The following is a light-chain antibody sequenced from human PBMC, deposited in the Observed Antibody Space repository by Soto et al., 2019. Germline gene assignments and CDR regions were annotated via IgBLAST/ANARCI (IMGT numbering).Light chain of an antibody. CDR3: SSFATRSLPDV. CDR2: DVS. V-gene: IGLV2-14*03. CDR1: SSDVGGYNY. J-gene: IGLJ1*01. Sequence: QSALTQPASVSGSPGQSVTISCTGTSSDVGGYNYVSWYQQHPGKAPKLMIYDVSTRPSGVSTRFSGSKSGNTASLTISGRQAEDEADYYCSSFATRSLPDVFGIGTKVTVL.